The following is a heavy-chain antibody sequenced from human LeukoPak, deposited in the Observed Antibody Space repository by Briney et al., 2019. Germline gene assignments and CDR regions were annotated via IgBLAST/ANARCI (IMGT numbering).Heavy chain of an antibody. CDR2: IIPIFGIA. Sequence: ASVKVSCKAPGGTFSSYAISWVRQAPGQGLKWMGRIIPIFGIANYAQKFQGRVTITADKSTSTAYMELSSLRSEDTAVYYCASARINYYDSSGYYHWGQGTLVTVSS. V-gene: IGHV1-69*04. J-gene: IGHJ5*02. CDR3: ASARINYYDSSGYYH. CDR1: GGTFSSYA. D-gene: IGHD3-22*01.